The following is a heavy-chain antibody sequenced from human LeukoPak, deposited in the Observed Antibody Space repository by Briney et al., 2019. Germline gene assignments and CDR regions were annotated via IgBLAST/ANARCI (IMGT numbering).Heavy chain of an antibody. J-gene: IGHJ6*02. Sequence: PGGSLRLSCVASGFTVSSNYMSWVRQAPGKGLEWVSVIYSGGSTYYADSVKGRFTISRHNSKNTLYLQMNSLRAEDTAVYYCARGEEVVAATYYYYGMDVWGQGTTVTVSS. V-gene: IGHV3-53*04. CDR1: GFTVSSNY. CDR2: IYSGGST. CDR3: ARGEEVVAATYYYYGMDV. D-gene: IGHD2-15*01.